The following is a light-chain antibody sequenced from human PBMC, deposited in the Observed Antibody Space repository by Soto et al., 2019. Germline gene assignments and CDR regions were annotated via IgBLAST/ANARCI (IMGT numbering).Light chain of an antibody. J-gene: IGKJ2*01. Sequence: DIQMTQSPSSLSASVGDRVTITCRASQSIRSYLNWYQQKPGKAPKLLIYAASSLQSGVPSRFSGSGSGTDFTLTISSLQPEGFATYYCQQSYSTPYTFGPGTKLEIK. CDR1: QSIRSY. CDR2: AAS. V-gene: IGKV1-39*01. CDR3: QQSYSTPYT.